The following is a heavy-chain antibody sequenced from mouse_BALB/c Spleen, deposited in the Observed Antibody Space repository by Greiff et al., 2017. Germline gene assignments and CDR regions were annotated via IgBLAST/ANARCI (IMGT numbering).Heavy chain of an antibody. CDR2: ISSGGSYT. D-gene: IGHD2-10*02. Sequence: EVMLVESGGGLVKPGGSLKLSCAASGFTFSSYAMSWVRQTPEKRLEWVATISSGGSYTYYPDSVKGRFTISRDNAKNTLYLQMSSLRSEDTAMYYCARHGQYGNYGGFDYWGQGTTLTVSS. J-gene: IGHJ2*01. CDR3: ARHGQYGNYGGFDY. V-gene: IGHV5-9-3*01. CDR1: GFTFSSYA.